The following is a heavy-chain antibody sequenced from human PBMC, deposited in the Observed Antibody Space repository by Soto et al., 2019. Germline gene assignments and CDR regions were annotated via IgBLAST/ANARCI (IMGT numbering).Heavy chain of an antibody. J-gene: IGHJ4*02. Sequence: AGGSLRLSRAAPRFTFCCFSLSWVPQAPGKGLEWVAAISGNSDTTYYADSVKGQFTISRDSSKNTLYLQMNSLRAEDTALYYCAIHKFYDARKSFDYWGQGTLVTVSS. V-gene: IGHV3-23*01. D-gene: IGHD3-22*01. CDR1: RFTFCCFS. CDR3: AIHKFYDARKSFDY. CDR2: ISGNSDTT.